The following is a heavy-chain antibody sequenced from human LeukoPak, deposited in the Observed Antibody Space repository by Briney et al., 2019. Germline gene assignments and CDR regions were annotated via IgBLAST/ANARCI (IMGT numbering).Heavy chain of an antibody. CDR2: IYSGGST. CDR1: EFTVSSNY. Sequence: PGGSLRLSCAASEFTVSSNYMSWVRQAPGKGPEWVSVIYSGGSTYYADSVKGRFTISRDNSKNTLYLQMNSLRAEDTAVYYCAGATAFDYWGQGTLVTVSS. CDR3: AGATAFDY. J-gene: IGHJ4*02. V-gene: IGHV3-66*01.